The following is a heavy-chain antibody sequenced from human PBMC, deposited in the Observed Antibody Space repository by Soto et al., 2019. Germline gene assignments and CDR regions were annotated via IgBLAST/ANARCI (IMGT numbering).Heavy chain of an antibody. CDR1: GGSFSGYY. Sequence: QAQLQQWGAGLLKPSETLSLTCAVYGGSFSGYYWSWIRQPPGKGLEWIGEINHSGSTNYNPSLKSRVTISVDTSKNQFSLKLSSVTAADTAVYYCASVGGGSSRIDYWGQGTLVTVSS. J-gene: IGHJ4*02. CDR3: ASVGGGSSRIDY. V-gene: IGHV4-34*01. CDR2: INHSGST. D-gene: IGHD1-26*01.